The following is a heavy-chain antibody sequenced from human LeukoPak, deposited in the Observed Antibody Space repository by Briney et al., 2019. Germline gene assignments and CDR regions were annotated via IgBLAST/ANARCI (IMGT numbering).Heavy chain of an antibody. CDR1: GDSVSTNSAA. J-gene: IGHJ4*02. CDR3: ARGDIALDY. V-gene: IGHV6-1*01. CDR2: TYYKSKWYN. Sequence: SQTLSLTCAISGDSVSTNSAAWNWFRQSPSRGLEWLGRTYYKSKWYNNYAVSVKSRITINPDTSKNQFSLHLNSVTPEDTAVYYCARGDIALDYWGQGALVTVSS. D-gene: IGHD5-12*01.